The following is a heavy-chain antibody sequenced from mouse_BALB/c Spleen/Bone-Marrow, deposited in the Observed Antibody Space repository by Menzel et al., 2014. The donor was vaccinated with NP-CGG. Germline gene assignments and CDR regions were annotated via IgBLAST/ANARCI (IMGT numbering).Heavy chain of an antibody. D-gene: IGHD2-3*01. CDR1: GDSITSGY. CDR3: ATYDGYCFDY. V-gene: IGHV3-8*02. J-gene: IGHJ2*01. Sequence: VQLQQSGPSLVKPSQTLSLTCSVTGDSITSGYWNWILKFPGNKLEYMGYIIYSGNTYYNPSLKIRISITRDTSKNQYYLQLNSVTTEDTASYYCATYDGYCFDYWGQGPTLTVSS. CDR2: IIYSGNT.